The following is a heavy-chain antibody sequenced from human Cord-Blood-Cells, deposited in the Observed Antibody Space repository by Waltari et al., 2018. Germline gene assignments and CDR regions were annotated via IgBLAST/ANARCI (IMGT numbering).Heavy chain of an antibody. CDR3: ARGGLEQLALIDY. V-gene: IGHV3-21*01. CDR2: ISSSSSYI. D-gene: IGHD1-1*01. Sequence: EVQLVESGGGLVKPGGSLRLSCAASGFTFSSYSMNWVRQAPGKGLEWVSSISSSSSYIYYADSVKGRFTISRDNAKNSLYLQMNSLRAEDTAVYYCARGGLEQLALIDYWGQGTLVTVSS. CDR1: GFTFSSYS. J-gene: IGHJ4*02.